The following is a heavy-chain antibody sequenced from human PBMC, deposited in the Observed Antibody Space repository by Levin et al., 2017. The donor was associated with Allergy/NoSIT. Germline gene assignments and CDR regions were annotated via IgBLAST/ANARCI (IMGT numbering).Heavy chain of an antibody. J-gene: IGHJ5*02. CDR1: GFTFSDYF. D-gene: IGHD1-14*01. V-gene: IGHV3-11*01. Sequence: GESLKISCAASGFTFSDYFMSWIRQAPGKGLEWVSYISSSGTTIYYADSVKGRFTISRDNAKTSLFLQMNSLRAEDTAVYYCAREGFEPNHRFDPWGQGTLVTVSS. CDR2: ISSSGTTI. CDR3: AREGFEPNHRFDP.